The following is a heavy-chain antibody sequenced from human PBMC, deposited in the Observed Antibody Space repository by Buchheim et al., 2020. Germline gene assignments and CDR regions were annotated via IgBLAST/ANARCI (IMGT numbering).Heavy chain of an antibody. Sequence: QVQLVESGGGVVQPGRSLRLSCAASGFTFSSYGMHWVRQAPGKGLEWVAVIWYDGSNKYYADSVRGRFTISRDNAKNTLYLQMNSLRAEDTAVYYCARDSATMPEYYYYFGMDVWGQGTT. D-gene: IGHD2-2*01. CDR2: IWYDGSNK. CDR3: ARDSATMPEYYYYFGMDV. J-gene: IGHJ6*02. CDR1: GFTFSSYG. V-gene: IGHV3-33*01.